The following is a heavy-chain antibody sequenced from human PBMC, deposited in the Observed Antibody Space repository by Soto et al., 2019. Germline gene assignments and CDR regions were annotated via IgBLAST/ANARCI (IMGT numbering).Heavy chain of an antibody. CDR1: GFTFSSHA. CDR2: ISTSGGST. D-gene: IGHD6-13*01. CDR3: AKKKGIGYFYFYGMDV. Sequence: SGGSLRLSCSASGFTFSSHAMTWVRQAPGKGLEWVSSISTSGGSTYLADSVKGRFTISRDNSKNTLYLQMISLRAEDTAIYYCAKKKGIGYFYFYGMDVWGQGTTVTVSS. V-gene: IGHV3-23*01. J-gene: IGHJ6*02.